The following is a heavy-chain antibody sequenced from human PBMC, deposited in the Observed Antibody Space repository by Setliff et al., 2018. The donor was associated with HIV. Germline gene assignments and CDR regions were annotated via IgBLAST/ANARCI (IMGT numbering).Heavy chain of an antibody. J-gene: IGHJ6*02. CDR1: GFTFSSYS. V-gene: IGHV3-21*01. CDR2: ISSSSSYI. Sequence: PGGSLRLSCAASGFTFSSYSMNWVRQAPGKGLEWVSSISSSSSYIYYADSVKGRFTISRDNAKNSLYLQMNSLRAEDTAVSYCARDFRRYFDYYYYGMGVWGQGTTVTVSS. D-gene: IGHD3-9*01. CDR3: ARDFRRYFDYYYYGMGV.